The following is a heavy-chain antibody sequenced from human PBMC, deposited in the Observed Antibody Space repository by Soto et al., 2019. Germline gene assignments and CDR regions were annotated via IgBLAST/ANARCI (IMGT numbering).Heavy chain of an antibody. V-gene: IGHV1-18*01. Sequence: ASVKVSCKASGYTFTSYGISWVRQAPGQGLEWMGWISAYNGNTNYAQKLQGRVTMTTDTSTSTAYMELRSLRSDDTAVYYCARDRYCSGGSCYPDAFYIWGQGTMVTVSS. CDR1: GYTFTSYG. CDR2: ISAYNGNT. J-gene: IGHJ3*02. CDR3: ARDRYCSGGSCYPDAFYI. D-gene: IGHD2-15*01.